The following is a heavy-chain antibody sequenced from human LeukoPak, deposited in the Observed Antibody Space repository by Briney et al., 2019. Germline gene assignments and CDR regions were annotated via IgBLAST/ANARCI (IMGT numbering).Heavy chain of an antibody. CDR3: AREGSNSIDY. CDR1: GGSISSYY. CDR2: IYYSGST. J-gene: IGHJ4*02. Sequence: SETLSLTCTVSGGSISSYYWSWIRQPPGKGLEWIGYIYYSGSTNYNPSLKSRVTISVDTSKNQFSLKLSSVTAADTAVYHCAREGSNSIDYWGQGTLVTVSS. V-gene: IGHV4-59*01.